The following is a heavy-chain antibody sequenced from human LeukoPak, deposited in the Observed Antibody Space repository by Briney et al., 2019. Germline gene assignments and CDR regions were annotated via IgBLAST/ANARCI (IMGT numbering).Heavy chain of an antibody. CDR2: INHSGST. CDR3: ARGRITMVRGRAYYFDY. D-gene: IGHD3-10*01. Sequence: SETLSLTCAVYGGSFGGYYWSWIRQPPGKGLEWIGEINHSGSTNYNPSLKSRVTISVDTSKNQFSLKLSSVTAADTAVYYCARGRITMVRGRAYYFDYWGQGTLVTVSS. V-gene: IGHV4-34*01. J-gene: IGHJ4*02. CDR1: GGSFGGYY.